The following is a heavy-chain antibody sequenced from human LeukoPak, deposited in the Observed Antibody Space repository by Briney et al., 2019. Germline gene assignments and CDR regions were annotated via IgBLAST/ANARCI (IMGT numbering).Heavy chain of an antibody. CDR2: ISSSSTI. CDR3: AREAIFGVAFDY. CDR1: GFTFSSYS. Sequence: GGSLRLSCAASGFTFSSYSMNWVRQAPGKGLEWVSYISSSSTIYYADSVKGRFTISRDNAKNSLYLQMNSLRDEDTAVYYCAREAIFGVAFDYWGQGTLVTVSS. J-gene: IGHJ4*02. V-gene: IGHV3-48*02. D-gene: IGHD3-3*01.